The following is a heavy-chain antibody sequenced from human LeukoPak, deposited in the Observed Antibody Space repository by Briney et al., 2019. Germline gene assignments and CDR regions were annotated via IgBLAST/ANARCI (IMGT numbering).Heavy chain of an antibody. J-gene: IGHJ1*01. D-gene: IGHD6-19*01. CDR1: GFTFSSYG. Sequence: GGSLRLSCAASGFTFSSYGMHWVRQAPGKGLEWVAVISYDGGNNYADSVKGRFTISRDNSKNTLYLQMKSLRAEDTAVYYCAKERGETVAGTVYFQHWGQGTLVTVSS. CDR2: ISYDGGN. V-gene: IGHV3-30*18. CDR3: AKERGETVAGTVYFQH.